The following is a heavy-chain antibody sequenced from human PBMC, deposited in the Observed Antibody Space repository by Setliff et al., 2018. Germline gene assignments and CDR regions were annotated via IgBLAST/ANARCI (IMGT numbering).Heavy chain of an antibody. V-gene: IGHV1-18*01. Sequence: GASVKVSCKTSGFMLYTFGFSWVRHVPEQGFEWMGCISGYNGNTNYAQKFQDRVTVTMDTSTSTVYMELRSLRSDDTAVYYCARSSAPSVVLAADFDFWGLGTLVTAPQ. CDR3: ARSSAPSVVLAADFDF. CDR2: ISGYNGNT. J-gene: IGHJ4*02. CDR1: GFMLYTFG. D-gene: IGHD3-3*01.